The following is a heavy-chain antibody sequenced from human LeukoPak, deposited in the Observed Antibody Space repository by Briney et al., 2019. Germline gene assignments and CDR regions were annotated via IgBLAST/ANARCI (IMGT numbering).Heavy chain of an antibody. J-gene: IGHJ4*02. D-gene: IGHD3-3*01. CDR2: ISGSGGST. CDR3: AKDRGTIFGVVIRSPY. CDR1: GFTFSSYA. Sequence: GGSLRLSCAAPGFTFSSYAMSWVRQAPGKGLEWVSAISGSGGSTYYADSVKGRFTISRDNFKNTLYLQMNSLRAEDTAVYYCAKDRGTIFGVVIRSPYWGQGTLVTVSS. V-gene: IGHV3-23*01.